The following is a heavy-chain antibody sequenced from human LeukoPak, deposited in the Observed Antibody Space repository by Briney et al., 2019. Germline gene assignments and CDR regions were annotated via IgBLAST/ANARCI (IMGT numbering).Heavy chain of an antibody. D-gene: IGHD3-16*01. CDR1: AFIFSGHW. CDR3: ARGGGLDV. CDR2: INHNGNVN. J-gene: IGHJ6*02. V-gene: IGHV3-7*03. Sequence: GGSLRLSCEGSAFIFSGHWMNWARQAPGKGLEWVASINHNGNVNYYVDSVKGRFTISRDNAKNSLYLQMTSLRAEDTAVYFCARGGGLDVWGQGATVTVSS.